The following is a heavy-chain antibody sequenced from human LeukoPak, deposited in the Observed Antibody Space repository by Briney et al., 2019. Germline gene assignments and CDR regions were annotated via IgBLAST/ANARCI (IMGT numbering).Heavy chain of an antibody. D-gene: IGHD3-9*01. Sequence: ASVKVSCKASGYTFTSKGLSWVRQFPGQGLEWMGWISTFRHNTDYEQNFQGRLTLTTDTFTSTAYMELRSLRSDDTAVYYCARDVDLLMDVWGQGTTVSVSS. CDR2: ISTFRHNT. CDR1: GYTFTSKG. V-gene: IGHV1-18*01. CDR3: ARDVDLLMDV. J-gene: IGHJ6*02.